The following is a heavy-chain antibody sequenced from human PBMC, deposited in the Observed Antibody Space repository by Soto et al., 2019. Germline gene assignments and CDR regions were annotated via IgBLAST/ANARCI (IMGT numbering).Heavy chain of an antibody. J-gene: IGHJ6*02. Sequence: QVQLQQWGAGLLKPSETLSLTCAVYGGSFSGYYWSWIRQPPGKGLEWIGEINHSGSTNYNPSLTSRVTISVDTSKNQFSLKLSSVTAADTAVYYCARGSLRSGYPTYYYYYGMEVWGQGTTVTVSS. D-gene: IGHD3-3*01. CDR2: INHSGST. CDR1: GGSFSGYY. V-gene: IGHV4-34*01. CDR3: ARGSLRSGYPTYYYYYGMEV.